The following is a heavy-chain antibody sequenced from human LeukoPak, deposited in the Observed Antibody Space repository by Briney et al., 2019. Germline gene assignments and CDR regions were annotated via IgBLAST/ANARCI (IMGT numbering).Heavy chain of an antibody. D-gene: IGHD6-19*01. CDR3: ARLAHSSGHFDY. CDR2: IGTAGDT. Sequence: PGGSLRLSCAASGFTFSSYDMHWVRQATGKGLEWVSAIGTAGDTYYPGSVKGRFTISRENAKDSLYLQMNSLRAGDTAVYYCARLAHSSGHFDYWGQGILVTVSS. CDR1: GFTFSSYD. J-gene: IGHJ4*02. V-gene: IGHV3-13*01.